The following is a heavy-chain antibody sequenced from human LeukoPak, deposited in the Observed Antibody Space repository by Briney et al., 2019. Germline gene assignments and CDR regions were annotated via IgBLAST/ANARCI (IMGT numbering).Heavy chain of an antibody. D-gene: IGHD6-6*01. Sequence: GGSLRLSCAASGFTFSDYYMSWIRQAPGKGLEWVSDISSSGSTIYYADSVKGRFTISRDNAKNSLYLQMNSLRAEDTAVYYCARDRDSSSSYNWFDPWGQGTLVTVSS. CDR3: ARDRDSSSSYNWFDP. CDR1: GFTFSDYY. J-gene: IGHJ5*02. V-gene: IGHV3-11*01. CDR2: ISSSGSTI.